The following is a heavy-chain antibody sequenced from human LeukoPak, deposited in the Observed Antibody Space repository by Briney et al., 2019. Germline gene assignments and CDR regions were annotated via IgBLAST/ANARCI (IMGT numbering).Heavy chain of an antibody. CDR3: ARVPVLLWFGEPLY. V-gene: IGHV1-18*01. CDR1: GYTFTSYG. D-gene: IGHD3-10*01. J-gene: IGHJ4*02. CDR2: ISAYNGNT. Sequence: GASVKVSCKASGYTFTSYGISWVRQAPGQGLEWMGWISAYNGNTNYAQKLQGRVTMTTDTSTSTAYMEPRSLRSDDTAVYYCARVPVLLWFGEPLYWGQGTLVTVSS.